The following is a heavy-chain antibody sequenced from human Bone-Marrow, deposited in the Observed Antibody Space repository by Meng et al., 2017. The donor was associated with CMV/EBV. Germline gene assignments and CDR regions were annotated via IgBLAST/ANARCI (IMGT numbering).Heavy chain of an antibody. CDR2: ISSSSSYI. CDR1: GFTFSSYS. V-gene: IGHV3-21*01. D-gene: IGHD2-2*01. J-gene: IGHJ4*02. Sequence: GEPLKIPRAASGFTFSSYSMNWVRQAPGKGLEWVSSISSSSSYIYYADSVKGRFTISRDNAKNSLYLQMNSLRAEDTAVYYCAREGEYQLVHWFDYWGQGSLVTVSS. CDR3: AREGEYQLVHWFDY.